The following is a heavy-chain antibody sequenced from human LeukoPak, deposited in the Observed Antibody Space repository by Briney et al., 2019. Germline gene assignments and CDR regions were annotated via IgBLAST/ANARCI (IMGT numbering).Heavy chain of an antibody. J-gene: IGHJ4*02. D-gene: IGHD3-22*01. CDR3: ARDPYDSSWGLCYFDY. Sequence: GGSLRLSCAASGFTFSSYWMSCVRLAPGKGLEWVANIKQDGRDKYYVDSVKGRFTISRHNAKNSLYLQMNRLRAEDAAVYYCARDPYDSSWGLCYFDYWGQGNLVTVSS. V-gene: IGHV3-7*04. CDR2: IKQDGRDK. CDR1: GFTFSSYW.